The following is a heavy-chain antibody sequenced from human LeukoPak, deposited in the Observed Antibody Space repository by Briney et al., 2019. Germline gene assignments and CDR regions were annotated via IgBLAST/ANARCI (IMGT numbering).Heavy chain of an antibody. J-gene: IGHJ5*02. Sequence: SETLSHTCTVSGGSISSYYWSWIRQPAGKGLEWIGRIYTSGSTNYNPSLKSRVTMSVDTSKNQFSLKLSSVTAADTAVYYCAREGTLQPAYYYDSSGFDPWGQGTLVTVSS. CDR2: IYTSGST. CDR1: GGSISSYY. D-gene: IGHD3-22*01. CDR3: AREGTLQPAYYYDSSGFDP. V-gene: IGHV4-4*07.